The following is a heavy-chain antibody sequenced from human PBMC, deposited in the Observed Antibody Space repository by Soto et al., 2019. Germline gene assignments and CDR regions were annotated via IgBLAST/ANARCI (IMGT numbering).Heavy chain of an antibody. CDR2: IYYGKTT. CDR1: GASISSSNYY. D-gene: IGHD1-1*01. V-gene: IGHV4-39*01. J-gene: IGHJ6*02. CDR3: ATGGTIDGDTFYYAMDV. Sequence: SETLSLTCTVSGASISSSNYYWGWIRQPPGEGLEWIGSIYYGKTTYYNPSLRGRLTMSVDTSKNQFSLKLTSVTAADTAIYHCATGGTIDGDTFYYAMDVWGQGATVTVSS.